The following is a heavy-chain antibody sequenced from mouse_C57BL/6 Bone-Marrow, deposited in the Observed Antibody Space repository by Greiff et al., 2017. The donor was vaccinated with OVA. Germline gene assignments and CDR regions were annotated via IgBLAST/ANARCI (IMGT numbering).Heavy chain of an antibody. CDR3: TRVVITTVVATRYFDV. CDR1: GFTFSSYA. CDR2: ISSGGDYI. V-gene: IGHV5-9-1*02. D-gene: IGHD1-1*01. J-gene: IGHJ1*03. Sequence: EVKLVESGEGLVKPGGSLKLSCAASGFTFSSYAMSWVRQTPEKRLEWVAYISSGGDYIYYADTVKGRFTISRDNARNTLYLQMSSLKSEDTAMYYCTRVVITTVVATRYFDVWGTGTTVTVSS.